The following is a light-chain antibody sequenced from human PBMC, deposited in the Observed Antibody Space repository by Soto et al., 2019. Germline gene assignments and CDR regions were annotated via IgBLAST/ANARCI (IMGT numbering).Light chain of an antibody. CDR3: QQYNSCPIT. V-gene: IGKV1-5*03. Sequence: DIQMTPSPSTLSASVGDRVTITCRASQSISSWLAWYQQKPGKAPNLLIYKASSLESGVPSRFSGSGSGTEFTLTISSLQPGDFATYYCQQYNSCPITFGQGTRLEIK. CDR2: KAS. J-gene: IGKJ5*01. CDR1: QSISSW.